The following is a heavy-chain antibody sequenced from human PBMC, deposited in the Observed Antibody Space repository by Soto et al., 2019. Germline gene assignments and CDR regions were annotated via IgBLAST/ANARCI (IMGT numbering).Heavy chain of an antibody. CDR1: GFIFSDYY. CDR3: VGKVVTFNSADY. D-gene: IGHD7-27*01. J-gene: IGHJ4*02. V-gene: IGHV3-7*05. CDR2: IKEDGSLT. Sequence: EVQLVESGGGLVQPGGSLRLSCEASGFIFSDYYMRWARQAPGKGLEWVASIKEDGSLTYYVESVKGRFTISRDNAKNSVYLQRNSLRAEDTAVYYCVGKVVTFNSADYGGQGTLVTVSS.